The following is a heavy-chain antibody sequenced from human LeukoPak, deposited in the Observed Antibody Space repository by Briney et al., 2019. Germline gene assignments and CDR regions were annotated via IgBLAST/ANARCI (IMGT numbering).Heavy chain of an antibody. Sequence: SETLSLTCTVSGGSISSGGYYWSWFRQPPGKGLEWIGYIYHSGSTYYNPSLKSRVTISVDRSKNQFSLNLSSVTAADTAVYYCARRPRNSGNYDGPSGLDYWGQGTLVTVSS. CDR1: GGSISSGGYY. V-gene: IGHV4-30-2*01. CDR3: ARRPRNSGNYDGPSGLDY. CDR2: IYHSGST. J-gene: IGHJ4*02. D-gene: IGHD1-26*01.